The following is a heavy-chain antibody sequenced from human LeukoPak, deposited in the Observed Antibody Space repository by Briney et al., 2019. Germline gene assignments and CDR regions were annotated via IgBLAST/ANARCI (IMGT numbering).Heavy chain of an antibody. CDR3: ARTRGLHIGPSIQLWFSDYYYYGMDV. CDR2: ISYDGSNK. J-gene: IGHJ6*02. Sequence: GGSLRLSCAASGFTFSSYAMHWVRQAPGKGLEWVAVISYDGSNKYYADSVKGRFTISRDNSKNTLYLQMNSLRAEDTAVYYCARTRGLHIGPSIQLWFSDYYYYGMDVWGQGTTVTVSS. CDR1: GFTFSSYA. D-gene: IGHD5-18*01. V-gene: IGHV3-30-3*01.